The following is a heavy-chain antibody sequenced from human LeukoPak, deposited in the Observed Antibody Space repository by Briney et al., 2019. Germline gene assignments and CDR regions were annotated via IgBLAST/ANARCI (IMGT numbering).Heavy chain of an antibody. Sequence: GGSLRLSCAASGFTFSSSWMSWVRQAPGKGLEWVAVIWYDGSNKYYADSVKGRFTISRDNSKNTLYLQMNSLRAEDTAVYYCARDNIIHYDSSGYNYGMDVWGQGTTVTVSS. D-gene: IGHD3-22*01. J-gene: IGHJ6*02. CDR1: GFTFSSSW. CDR2: IWYDGSNK. V-gene: IGHV3-33*08. CDR3: ARDNIIHYDSSGYNYGMDV.